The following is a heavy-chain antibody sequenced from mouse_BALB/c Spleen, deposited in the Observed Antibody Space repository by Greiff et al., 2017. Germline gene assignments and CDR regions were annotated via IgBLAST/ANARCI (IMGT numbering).Heavy chain of an antibody. D-gene: IGHD2-14*01. CDR3: AREVRRGNAMDY. CDR1: GYTFTDYA. Sequence: QLKQSGAELVRPGVSVKISCKGSGYTFTDYAMHWVKQSHAKSLEWIGVISTYYGDASYNQKFKGKATMTVDKSSSTAYMELARLTSEDSAIYYCAREVRRGNAMDYWGQGTSVTVSS. J-gene: IGHJ4*01. CDR2: ISTYYGDA. V-gene: IGHV1S137*01.